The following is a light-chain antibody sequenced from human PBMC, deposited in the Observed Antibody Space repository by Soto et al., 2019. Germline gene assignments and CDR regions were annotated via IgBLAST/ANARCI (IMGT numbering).Light chain of an antibody. CDR2: GAS. CDR3: QQYGSSPLT. Sequence: EIVLTQSPGTLSLSPGERATLSCRASQSVGSSYLAWYQQKPGQAPRLLIYGASSRATGIPGRFSSSGSGSDFTLSISRLDPEDLAVYYCQQYGSSPLTFGGGSKVEIK. J-gene: IGKJ4*01. V-gene: IGKV3-20*01. CDR1: QSVGSSY.